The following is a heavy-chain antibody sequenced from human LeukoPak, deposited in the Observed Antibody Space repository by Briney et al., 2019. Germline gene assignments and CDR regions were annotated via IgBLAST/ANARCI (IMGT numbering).Heavy chain of an antibody. CDR1: GYKFTGYY. CDR3: ARSWQQQDY. D-gene: IGHD6-13*01. V-gene: IGHV1-8*03. J-gene: IGHJ4*02. CDR2: MNPNSGNT. Sequence: ASVKVSCKTSGYKFTGYYMHWVRQATGQGLEWMGWMNPNSGNTGYAQKFQGRVTITRNTSISTAYMELSSLRSEDTAVYYCARSWQQQDYWGQGTLVTVSS.